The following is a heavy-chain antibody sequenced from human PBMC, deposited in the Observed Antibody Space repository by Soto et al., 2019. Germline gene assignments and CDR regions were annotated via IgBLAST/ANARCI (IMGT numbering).Heavy chain of an antibody. V-gene: IGHV3-72*01. CDR3: STTVITAPLFEY. D-gene: IGHD3-16*01. CDR1: GFTFSGHY. J-gene: IGHJ4*02. CDR2: IRNKPNGHTT. Sequence: EVQLVESGGGLVQPGGSLRLSCAGSGFTFSGHYMDWVRQAPGKGLEWLGRIRNKPNGHTTEYAASVKGRFTISRDDSKNSVYLQMNSLTSEDTAVYYCSTTVITAPLFEYWGQGTLVTVSS.